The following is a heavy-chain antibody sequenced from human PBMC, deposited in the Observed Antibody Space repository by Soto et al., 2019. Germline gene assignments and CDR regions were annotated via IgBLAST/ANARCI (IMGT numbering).Heavy chain of an antibody. V-gene: IGHV4-39*07. J-gene: IGHJ3*02. CDR1: YGSLRSTSYY. D-gene: IGHD1-26*01. Sequence: SETLSLTCTVSYGSLRSTSYYWGWIRQPPGKGLEWIGNVYYSGSTYHNPPLKSRVTISVDTSKNQFSLKLSSVTAADTAVYYCARGVGAFDIWGQGTMVTVSS. CDR3: ARGVGAFDI. CDR2: VYYSGST.